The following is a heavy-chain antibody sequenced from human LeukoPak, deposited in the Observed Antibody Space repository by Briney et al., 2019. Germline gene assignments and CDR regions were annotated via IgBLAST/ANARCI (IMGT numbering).Heavy chain of an antibody. CDR3: ARLMVRDY. Sequence: SETLSLTCTVSGGSTSSYYWTWIRQPPGKGLEWIGRIFTSGIVSGNTNDNPSLESRVTISVDTSKNQFSLKLSSVTAADTAVYYCARLMVRDYWGQGTLVTVSS. V-gene: IGHV4-4*07. D-gene: IGHD6-13*01. J-gene: IGHJ4*02. CDR2: IFTSGIVSGNT. CDR1: GGSTSSYY.